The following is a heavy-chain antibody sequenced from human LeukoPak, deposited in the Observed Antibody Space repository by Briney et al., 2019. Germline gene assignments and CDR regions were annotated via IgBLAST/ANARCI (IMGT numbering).Heavy chain of an antibody. V-gene: IGHV3-30-3*01. CDR3: ARDRGGWKGPYYYYGMDV. Sequence: QPGRSLRLSCAASGFTFSSYAMHWVRQAPGKGLEWVAVISYDGSNKYYADSVKGRFTISRVNSKNTLYLQMNSLRAEDTAVYYCARDRGGWKGPYYYYGMDVWGQGTTVTVSS. CDR2: ISYDGSNK. CDR1: GFTFSSYA. D-gene: IGHD1-1*01. J-gene: IGHJ6*02.